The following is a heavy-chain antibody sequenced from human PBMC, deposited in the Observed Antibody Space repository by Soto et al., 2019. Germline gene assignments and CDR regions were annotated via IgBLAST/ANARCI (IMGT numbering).Heavy chain of an antibody. V-gene: IGHV4-61*01. J-gene: IGHJ6*02. CDR3: ARELGYSYGYNYYYGMDV. CDR2: IYYSGST. CDR1: GGSVSSGSYY. D-gene: IGHD5-18*01. Sequence: TLSLTCTVSGGSVSSGSYYWSWIRQPPGKGLEWIGYIYYSGSTNYNPSLKSRVTISVDTSKNQFSLKLSSVTAADTAVYYCARELGYSYGYNYYYGMDVWGQGTTVTVSS.